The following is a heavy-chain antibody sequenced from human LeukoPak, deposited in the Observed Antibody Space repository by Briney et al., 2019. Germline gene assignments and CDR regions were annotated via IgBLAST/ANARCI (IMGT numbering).Heavy chain of an antibody. CDR3: ARGGYGHGFDI. CDR2: ISNSGGST. J-gene: IGHJ3*02. Sequence: GGSLRLSCAASGFTFSTYAMSWVRQAPGKGLEWVSAISNSGGSTYCADSVRGRFTISRDNAQNTVFLQMNSLRVEDTAVYYCARGGYGHGFDIWGQGTMVTVSS. D-gene: IGHD5-12*01. V-gene: IGHV3-23*01. CDR1: GFTFSTYA.